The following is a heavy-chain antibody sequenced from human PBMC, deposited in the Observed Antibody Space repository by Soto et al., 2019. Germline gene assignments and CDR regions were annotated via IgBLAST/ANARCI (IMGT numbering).Heavy chain of an antibody. CDR1: GGSISSSSYY. CDR2: FYYSGST. Sequence: SETLSLTCTVSGGSISSSSYYWGWIRQPPGKGLEWIGSFYYSGSTFYNPSLKSRVTISVDTSKNQFSLKLSSVTAADTAVYYCARLGRCFSLYCYSFDYWGQGTRVTVSS. J-gene: IGHJ4*02. V-gene: IGHV4-39*01. D-gene: IGHD2-21*02. CDR3: ARLGRCFSLYCYSFDY.